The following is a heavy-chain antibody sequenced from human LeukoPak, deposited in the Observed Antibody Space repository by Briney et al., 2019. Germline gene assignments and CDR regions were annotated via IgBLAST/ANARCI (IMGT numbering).Heavy chain of an antibody. CDR3: ARILRGYSYGADDY. V-gene: IGHV3-21*01. CDR1: GFTFSSYG. Sequence: GGSLRLSCAASGFTFSSYGMSWVRQAPGKGLEWASSISSSSSYIYYADSVKGRFTISRDNAKNSLYLQMNSLRAEDTAVYYCARILRGYSYGADDYWGQGTLVTVSS. D-gene: IGHD5-18*01. CDR2: ISSSSSYI. J-gene: IGHJ4*02.